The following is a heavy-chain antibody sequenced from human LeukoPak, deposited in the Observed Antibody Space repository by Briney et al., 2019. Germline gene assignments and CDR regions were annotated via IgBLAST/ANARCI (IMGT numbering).Heavy chain of an antibody. Sequence: SEPQSLTCAVYGGSFSGYYWSGIHQPPGKGVEWIGEINHSGSTNYNPSLKSRVTISVDTSKNQFSLKLSSVTAADTAVYYCARTTEGGYTYGYFYYYYMDVWGKGTTVTISS. CDR1: GGSFSGYY. V-gene: IGHV4-34*01. D-gene: IGHD5-18*01. CDR3: ARTTEGGYTYGYFYYYYMDV. CDR2: INHSGST. J-gene: IGHJ6*03.